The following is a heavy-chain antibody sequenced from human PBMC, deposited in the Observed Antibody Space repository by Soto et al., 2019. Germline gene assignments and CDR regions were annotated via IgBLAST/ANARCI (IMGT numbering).Heavy chain of an antibody. J-gene: IGHJ4*02. Sequence: EVQLVESGGGLVKPGGSLRLSCAASGFTFSNAWMTWVRQAPGKGLEWVGRIRSKTDGGTAAFAAPVKGRITISRDDSKNTLYLEMNSLTIEDTAVYHCTTLGYCSGTSCGSVLDSWGQGTLVTVSS. V-gene: IGHV3-15*01. CDR2: IRSKTDGGTA. CDR1: GFTFSNAW. D-gene: IGHD2-2*01. CDR3: TTLGYCSGTSCGSVLDS.